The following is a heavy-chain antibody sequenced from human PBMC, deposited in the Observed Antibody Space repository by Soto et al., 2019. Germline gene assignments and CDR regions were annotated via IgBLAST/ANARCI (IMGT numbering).Heavy chain of an antibody. CDR1: GFTFSSYE. CDR2: ISSSGSTI. Sequence: GGSLRLSCAASGFTFSSYEMNWVRQAPGKGLEWVSYISSSGSTIYYADTVKGRFTISRDNAKNSLYLQMNSLRAEDTAVYYCARDVPGGVWQLVPYAFDIWGQGTMVTVSS. CDR3: ARDVPGGVWQLVPYAFDI. J-gene: IGHJ3*02. D-gene: IGHD6-6*01. V-gene: IGHV3-48*03.